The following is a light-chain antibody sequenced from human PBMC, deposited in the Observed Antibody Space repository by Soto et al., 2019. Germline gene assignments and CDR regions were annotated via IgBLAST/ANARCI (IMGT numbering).Light chain of an antibody. CDR2: SAS. CDR1: QGINNY. Sequence: DIQMTQKHSTLSASVGDSVTITCRSSQGINNYLAWYQQRPGKVPVLLIYSASTLKSGVPSRFSGRGAGTDFTLTISSLQPEDFATYYCQKYDRAPRTFGQGTKV. V-gene: IGKV1-27*01. J-gene: IGKJ1*01. CDR3: QKYDRAPRT.